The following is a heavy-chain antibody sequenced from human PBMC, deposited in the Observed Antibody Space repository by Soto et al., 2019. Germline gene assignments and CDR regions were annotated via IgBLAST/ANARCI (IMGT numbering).Heavy chain of an antibody. J-gene: IGHJ6*02. D-gene: IGHD4-17*01. CDR1: GGTFSSYA. Sequence: QVQLVQSGAEVKKPGSSVKVSCKASGGTFSSYAISWVRQAPGQGLEWMGGIIPIFGTANYAQKFQGRVTSTADKATRTAYMALSSLRSEDTAVYYCARQNDYGDYVRDYYYGMDVWGQGTTVTVSS. V-gene: IGHV1-69*06. CDR3: ARQNDYGDYVRDYYYGMDV. CDR2: IIPIFGTA.